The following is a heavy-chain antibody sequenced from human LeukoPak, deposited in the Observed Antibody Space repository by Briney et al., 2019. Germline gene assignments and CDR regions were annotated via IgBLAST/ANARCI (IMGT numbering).Heavy chain of an antibody. V-gene: IGHV3-30*04. Sequence: PGGSLRLSCAASGFAFSIYAMHWVRQAPGKGLEWVAVISYDGSNKYYADSVKGRFTISRDNSKNTLYLQMNSLRVEDTAVYFCARDLESYGSGRSLFDYWGQGTLVTVSS. D-gene: IGHD3-10*01. J-gene: IGHJ4*02. CDR2: ISYDGSNK. CDR1: GFAFSIYA. CDR3: ARDLESYGSGRSLFDY.